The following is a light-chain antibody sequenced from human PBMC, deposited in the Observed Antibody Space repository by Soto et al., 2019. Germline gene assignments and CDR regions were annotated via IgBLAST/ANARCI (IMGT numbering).Light chain of an antibody. CDR3: HQYGGSPQT. V-gene: IGKV3-11*01. Sequence: EIVLTQSPATLSLSPGERATLSCRASQSVSSYLAWYQQKPGQAPRLLIYDASNRATGIQARFSGSGSGTDFNLTISSLEPEDFAVYYCHQYGGSPQTFGQGTKVEIK. CDR1: QSVSSY. J-gene: IGKJ1*01. CDR2: DAS.